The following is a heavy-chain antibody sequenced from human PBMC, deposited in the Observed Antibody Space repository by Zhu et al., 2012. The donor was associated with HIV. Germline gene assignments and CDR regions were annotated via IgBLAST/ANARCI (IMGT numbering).Heavy chain of an antibody. J-gene: IGHJ4*02. V-gene: IGHV4-30-4*01. CDR2: IYYSGST. CDR1: GGSISSGDYY. D-gene: IGHD5-24*01. CDR3: AREGXDGYNDY. Sequence: QVQLEESGPGLVKPSQTLSLSCTVSGGSISSGDYYWSWIRQSPGKGLERIGYIYYSGSTYYNPSLKSRVTISLDTSKNQFSLRLSSVTAADTAVYYCAREGXDGYNDYWGQGTLVTVSS.